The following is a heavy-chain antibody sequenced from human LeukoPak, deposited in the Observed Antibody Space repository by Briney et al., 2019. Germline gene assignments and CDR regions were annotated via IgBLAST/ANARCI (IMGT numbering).Heavy chain of an antibody. D-gene: IGHD3-10*01. J-gene: IGHJ3*02. Sequence: PSETLSLTCTVSGGSINSSDHYWAWIRQPPGKGLEWIGSKYYSGDTYYSPSLKSRVTISVDTSRNKFALKLNSVTAADTAVYFCARNRLEGDIFDIWGKGKKVTVSS. CDR1: GGSINSSDHY. V-gene: IGHV4-39*01. CDR2: KYYSGDT. CDR3: ARNRLEGDIFDI.